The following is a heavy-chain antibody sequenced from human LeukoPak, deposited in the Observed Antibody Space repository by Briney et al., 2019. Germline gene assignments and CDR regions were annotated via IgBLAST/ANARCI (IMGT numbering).Heavy chain of an antibody. J-gene: IGHJ4*02. D-gene: IGHD3-22*01. CDR3: ATTLSYYYDSSGPPDY. CDR2: INPSGGST. CDR1: GYTFTSYY. V-gene: IGHV1-46*01. Sequence: GASVKVSCKASGYTFTSYYMHWVRQAPGQGLEWMGIINPSGGSTSYALKFQGRVTMTRDTSTSAVYMELSSLRSEDTAVYYCATTLSYYYDSSGPPDYWGQGTLVTVSS.